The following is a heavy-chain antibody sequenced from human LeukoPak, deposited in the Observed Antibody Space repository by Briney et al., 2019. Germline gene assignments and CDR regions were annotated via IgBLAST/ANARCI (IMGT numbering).Heavy chain of an antibody. CDR3: ARGDKSESYGYYFDY. V-gene: IGHV4-59*01. J-gene: IGHJ4*02. CDR1: GGSIRSYS. D-gene: IGHD1-26*01. Sequence: SETLSLTCTVSGGSIRSYSWSWIRQPTGKGLEWIGYIYYSGSTNYNPSLKSRVTISVDTSKNQFSLKMSSVTAADTAVYYCARGDKSESYGYYFDYWGQGTLVTVSS. CDR2: IYYSGST.